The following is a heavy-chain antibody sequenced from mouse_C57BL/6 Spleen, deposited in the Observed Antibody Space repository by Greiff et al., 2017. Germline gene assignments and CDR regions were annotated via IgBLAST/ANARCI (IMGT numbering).Heavy chain of an antibody. V-gene: IGHV1-80*01. Sequence: VKLMESGAELVKPGASVKISCKASGYAFSSYWMNWVKQRPGKGLEWIGQIYPGDGDTNYNGKFKGKATLTADKSSSTAYMQLSSLTSEDSAVYFCARGETTVVATKAMDYWGQGTSVTVSS. CDR2: IYPGDGDT. CDR1: GYAFSSYW. D-gene: IGHD1-1*01. J-gene: IGHJ4*01. CDR3: ARGETTVVATKAMDY.